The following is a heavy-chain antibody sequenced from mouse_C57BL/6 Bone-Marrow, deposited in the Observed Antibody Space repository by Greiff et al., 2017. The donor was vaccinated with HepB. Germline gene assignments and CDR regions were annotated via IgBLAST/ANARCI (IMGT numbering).Heavy chain of an antibody. CDR1: GYAFSSSW. V-gene: IGHV1-82*01. CDR3: ARWRGLRRPMDY. J-gene: IGHJ2*01. Sequence: QVQLKESGPELVKPGASVKISCKASGYAFSSSWMNWVKQRPGKGLEWIGRIYPGDGDTNYNGKFKGKATLTADKSSSTAYMQLSSLTSEDSAVYFCARWRGLRRPMDYWGQGTTLTVSS. CDR2: IYPGDGDT. D-gene: IGHD2-4*01.